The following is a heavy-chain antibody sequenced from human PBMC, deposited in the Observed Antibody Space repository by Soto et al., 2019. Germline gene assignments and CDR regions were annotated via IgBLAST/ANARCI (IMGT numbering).Heavy chain of an antibody. J-gene: IGHJ3*02. V-gene: IGHV4-59*01. CDR1: GGSICSYY. D-gene: IGHD6-6*01. CDR3: ARGSFVLWAFDI. CDR2: IYYSGST. Sequence: SETLSLTCTVSGGSICSYYWSWIRQPPGKGLEWIGYIYYSGSTNYNPSLKSRVTISVDTSKNQFSLKLSSVTAADTAVYYCARGSFVLWAFDIWGQGTMVTVSS.